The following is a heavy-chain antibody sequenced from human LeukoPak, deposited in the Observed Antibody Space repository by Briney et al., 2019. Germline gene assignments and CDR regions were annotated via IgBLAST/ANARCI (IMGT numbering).Heavy chain of an antibody. V-gene: IGHV3-23*01. CDR2: ISGSGGST. Sequence: GGSLRLSCAASGFTFSSYAMSWFRQAPGKGLEWVSAISGSGGSTFYADSVKGRFTISRDNSKNTLYLQMNSLRAEDTAVYYCAKPILTAFGYFDYWGQGTLVTVSS. D-gene: IGHD3-9*01. CDR3: AKPILTAFGYFDY. CDR1: GFTFSSYA. J-gene: IGHJ4*02.